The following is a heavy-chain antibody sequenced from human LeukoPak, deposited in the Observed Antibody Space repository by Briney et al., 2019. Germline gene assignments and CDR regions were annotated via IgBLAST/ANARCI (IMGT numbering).Heavy chain of an antibody. D-gene: IGHD1-7*01. J-gene: IGHJ6*03. CDR1: GGTFSSYA. Sequence: SVKVSCKASGGTFSSYAISWLRQAPRQGLECLGGIIPIFGTATHAPQSQGRVTITADESTNTAYMELSILRTEDTAVYYCARDSYNWNYAGYYYYMDVWGKASTVTVSS. V-gene: IGHV1-69*13. CDR3: ARDSYNWNYAGYYYYMDV. CDR2: IIPIFGTA.